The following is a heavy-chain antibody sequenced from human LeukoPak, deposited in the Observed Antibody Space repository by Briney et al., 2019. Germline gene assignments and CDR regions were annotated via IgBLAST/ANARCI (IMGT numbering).Heavy chain of an antibody. CDR3: VRVSSSRGKLDAFDI. Sequence: ASVRVSCKASGYTLTSYGISWVRQAPGQELVCMGWTNTLNGNTNYAQNLQGRVTMTIDTSTNTAYMELRTLRSDDTAVYYCVRVSSSRGKLDAFDIWGQGTMVTVSS. D-gene: IGHD6-6*01. J-gene: IGHJ3*02. CDR1: GYTLTSYG. V-gene: IGHV1-18*01. CDR2: TNTLNGNT.